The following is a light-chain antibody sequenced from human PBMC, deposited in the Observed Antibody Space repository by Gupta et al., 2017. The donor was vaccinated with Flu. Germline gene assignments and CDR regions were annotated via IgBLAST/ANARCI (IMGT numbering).Light chain of an antibody. CDR1: QGIGNE. CDR2: AAS. J-gene: IGKJ1*01. CDR3: QQYNTYPRT. V-gene: IGKV1-6*01. Sequence: AIQMTQSPSSLSASVGDRVTITCRASQGIGNELGWYQQKPGKAPKVLIYAASNLQSGVPSRFSGSGSGTDFTLTISSRQPEDFATYYCQQYNTYPRTFGQGTKVEFK.